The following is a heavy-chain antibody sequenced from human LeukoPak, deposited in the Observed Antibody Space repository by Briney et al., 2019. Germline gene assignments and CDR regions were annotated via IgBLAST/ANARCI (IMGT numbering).Heavy chain of an antibody. CDR3: ARASWVSSADAVR. CDR2: LRGDGET. V-gene: IGHV3-23*01. J-gene: IGHJ4*02. Sequence: GGSLRLSCAASGFTFSSYWMSWVRQAPARGPEWVSSLRGDGETFYADSVRGRFTLSRDDSRNTVYLQLNNLRVEDTAIYYCARASWVSSADAVRWGQGTQVTVSS. CDR1: GFTFSSYW. D-gene: IGHD3-16*01.